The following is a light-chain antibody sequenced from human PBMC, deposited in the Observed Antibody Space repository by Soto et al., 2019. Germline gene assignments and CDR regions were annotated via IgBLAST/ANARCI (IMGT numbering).Light chain of an antibody. V-gene: IGLV2-8*01. Sequence: QSVLTQPPSASGSPGQSVTISCAGTSSDVGGYNFVSWYQQHPGKAPKLMIYEVSKRPSGVPDRFSGSKSGNTASLTVSGLQAEDEADYYCSSYAGSKYVFGPGTKLTVL. CDR2: EVS. J-gene: IGLJ1*01. CDR3: SSYAGSKYV. CDR1: SSDVGGYNF.